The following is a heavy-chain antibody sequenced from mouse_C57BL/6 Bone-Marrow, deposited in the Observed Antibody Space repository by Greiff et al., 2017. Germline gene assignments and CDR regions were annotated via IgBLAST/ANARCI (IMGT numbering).Heavy chain of an antibody. CDR1: GYTFPSYW. Sequence: VQLQQPGAELVRPGSSVKLSCKASGYTFPSYWMHWVKQRPIQGLEWIGNIDPSDSETHYNQKFKDKATLTVDKSSSTAYMQLSSLTSEDSAVYYCASRGDSNQPDWFGCWGDGRLVTVSA. D-gene: IGHD2-5*01. CDR2: IDPSDSET. V-gene: IGHV1-52*01. CDR3: ASRGDSNQPDWFGC. J-gene: IGHJ3*01.